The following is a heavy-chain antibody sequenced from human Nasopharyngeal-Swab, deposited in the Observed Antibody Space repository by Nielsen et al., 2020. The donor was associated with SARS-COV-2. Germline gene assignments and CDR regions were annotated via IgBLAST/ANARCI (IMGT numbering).Heavy chain of an antibody. J-gene: IGHJ6*02. V-gene: IGHV3-21*01. CDR3: ARGCVLTGPSCYYYGMDV. D-gene: IGHD3-9*01. CDR2: ISSSSSYI. Sequence: GGSLRLSCAASGFTFSTYSMNWVRQAPGQGLEWVSSISSSSSYIYYADSLKGRFTIPRDNAKNSLYLQMNSLRAEDTAVYYCARGCVLTGPSCYYYGMDVWGQGTTVTVSS. CDR1: GFTFSTYS.